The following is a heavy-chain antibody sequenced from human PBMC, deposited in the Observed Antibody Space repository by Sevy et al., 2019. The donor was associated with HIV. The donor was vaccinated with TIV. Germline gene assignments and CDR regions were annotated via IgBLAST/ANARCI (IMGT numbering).Heavy chain of an antibody. D-gene: IGHD2-2*03. CDR3: SRGLATVDIPEYYFDY. Sequence: GGSLRLSCTSSGFTFGDYAMSWFRQAPGKGLEWVAFIRRNSYEPYGGTTEYAASVKGRFTISRDDSESIAYLQMNSLKTEDTVVYYCSRGLATVDIPEYYFDYWGQGTLGTVSS. V-gene: IGHV3-49*03. J-gene: IGHJ4*02. CDR1: GFTFGDYA. CDR2: IRRNSYEPYGGTT.